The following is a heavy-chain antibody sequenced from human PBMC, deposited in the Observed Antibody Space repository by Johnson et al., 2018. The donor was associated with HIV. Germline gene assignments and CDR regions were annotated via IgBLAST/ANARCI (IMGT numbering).Heavy chain of an antibody. D-gene: IGHD4-11*01. CDR3: AKETRDSRSAFDV. V-gene: IGHV3-11*04. J-gene: IGHJ3*01. Sequence: QVQLVESGGGLVKPGASLRLSCPASRLTFRDYDMSWLRPAPGKGLEWVSSISSSGSTIYYAASAEGRFTISRDNAKKSVFLQMNNLRPEDTAVYYCAKETRDSRSAFDVWGQGTLVTVSS. CDR1: RLTFRDYD. CDR2: ISSSGSTI.